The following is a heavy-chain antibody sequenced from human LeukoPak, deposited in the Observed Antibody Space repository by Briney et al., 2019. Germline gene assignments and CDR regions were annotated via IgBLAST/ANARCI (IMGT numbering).Heavy chain of an antibody. V-gene: IGHV5-51*01. J-gene: IGHJ4*02. CDR3: ARPYSISWSPVDS. D-gene: IGHD6-13*01. Sequence: GESLKISCKGSGYTFFTYWIGWVRQMPGKGLEWMGIIYPGDSDTRYSPSFQGQVTISADKSISTAYLQWSSLKASDTAMYYCARPYSISWSPVDSWGQGTLVTVSS. CDR2: IYPGDSDT. CDR1: GYTFFTYW.